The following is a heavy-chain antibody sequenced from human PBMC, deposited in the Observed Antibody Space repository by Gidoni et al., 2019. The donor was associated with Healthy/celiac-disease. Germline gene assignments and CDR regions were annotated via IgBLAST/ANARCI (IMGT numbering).Heavy chain of an antibody. Sequence: QVQLVESGGGVVQPGRSLRLSCAASGFTFSSYAMHWVRQAPGKGLEWVAVISYDGSNKYYADSVKGRFTISRDNSKNKLYLQMNSLRAEDTAVYYCARARYYYDSSGYSGAFDIWGQGTMVTVSS. CDR2: ISYDGSNK. D-gene: IGHD3-22*01. CDR3: ARARYYYDSSGYSGAFDI. V-gene: IGHV3-30-3*01. CDR1: GFTFSSYA. J-gene: IGHJ3*02.